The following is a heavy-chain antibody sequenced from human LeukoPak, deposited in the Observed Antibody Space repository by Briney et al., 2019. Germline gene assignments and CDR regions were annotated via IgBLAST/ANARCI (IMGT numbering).Heavy chain of an antibody. V-gene: IGHV1-24*01. CDR3: ASTIFGVVIIPLGY. CDR2: FDPEDGET. D-gene: IGHD3-3*01. CDR1: GYTLTELS. J-gene: IGHJ4*02. Sequence: ASVKVSCKVSGYTLTELSMHWVRQAPGKGLEWMGGFDPEDGETIYAQKFQGRVTMTEDTSTDTAYMELRSLRSDDTAVYYCASTIFGVVIIPLGYWGQGTLVTVSS.